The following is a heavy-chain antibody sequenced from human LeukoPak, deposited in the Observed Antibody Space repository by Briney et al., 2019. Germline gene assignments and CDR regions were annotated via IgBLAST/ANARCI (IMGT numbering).Heavy chain of an antibody. CDR3: AKDGVVATMGSFGGYYFDY. CDR1: GFTFSSYV. Sequence: GGSLRLSCAASGFTFSSYVMSWVRQAPGKGLEWVSAISGSGGSTYYADSVKGRFTISRDNSKNTLYLQMNTLRAEDTAVYYCAKDGVVATMGSFGGYYFDYWGQGTLVTVSS. J-gene: IGHJ4*02. D-gene: IGHD1-26*01. CDR2: ISGSGGST. V-gene: IGHV3-23*01.